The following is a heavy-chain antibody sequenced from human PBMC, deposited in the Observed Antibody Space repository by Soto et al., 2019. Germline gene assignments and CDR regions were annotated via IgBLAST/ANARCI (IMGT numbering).Heavy chain of an antibody. CDR2: IDPSDSYT. J-gene: IGHJ6*02. CDR1: GYSFTSYW. CDR3: ASSPRGYCSSTSCRELGNYYGMDV. V-gene: IGHV5-10-1*01. D-gene: IGHD2-2*01. Sequence: GESLKISCKASGYSFTSYWIGWVRQMPGKGLEWMGRIDPSDSYTNYSPSFQGHVTISADKSISTAYLQWSSLKASDTAMYYCASSPRGYCSSTSCRELGNYYGMDVWGQGTTVTVPS.